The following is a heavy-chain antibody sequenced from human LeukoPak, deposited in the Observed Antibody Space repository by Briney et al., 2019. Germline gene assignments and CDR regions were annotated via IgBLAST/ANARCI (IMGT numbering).Heavy chain of an antibody. CDR3: AKDPNYDFWSGYETGY. J-gene: IGHJ4*02. Sequence: SGGSLRLSCAASGFTFSSYAMSWVRQAPGKGLEWVSAISGSGGSTYYADSVKGRFTISRDNSKNTLYLQMNSLRAEDTAVYYCAKDPNYDFWSGYETGYWGQGTLVTVSS. D-gene: IGHD3-3*01. CDR1: GFTFSSYA. V-gene: IGHV3-23*01. CDR2: ISGSGGST.